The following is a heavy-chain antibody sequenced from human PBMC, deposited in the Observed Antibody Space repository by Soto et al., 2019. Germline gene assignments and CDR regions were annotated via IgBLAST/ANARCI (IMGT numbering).Heavy chain of an antibody. V-gene: IGHV1-2*04. CDR3: TVRDIVATMSGSDDAFDI. CDR2: INPNSGGT. CDR1: GYTFTGYY. Sequence: ASVKVSCKASGYTFTGYYMHWVRQAPGQGLEWMGWINPNSGGTNYAQKFQGWVTMTRDTSISTAYMELSRLRSDDTAVYYCTVRDIVATMSGSDDAFDIWGQGTMVTVSS. J-gene: IGHJ3*02. D-gene: IGHD5-12*01.